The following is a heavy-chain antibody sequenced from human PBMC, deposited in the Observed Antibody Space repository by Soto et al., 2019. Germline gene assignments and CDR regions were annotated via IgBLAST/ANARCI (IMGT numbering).Heavy chain of an antibody. CDR1: GYSFLNYW. Sequence: GESLKISCKTSGYSFLNYWIGWVRQMPGKGLEWMGIIYPGDSDARYSPSFQGQVTISADKSISTVYLQWSSLKASDTAMYYCARHIVDTSMTTSFNYWGQGTQVTVSS. D-gene: IGHD5-18*01. J-gene: IGHJ4*02. CDR2: IYPGDSDA. V-gene: IGHV5-51*01. CDR3: ARHIVDTSMTTSFNY.